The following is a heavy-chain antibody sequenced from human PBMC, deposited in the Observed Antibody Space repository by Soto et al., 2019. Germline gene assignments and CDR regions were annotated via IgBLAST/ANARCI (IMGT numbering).Heavy chain of an antibody. CDR3: ARDRRPAEAFDI. V-gene: IGHV4-39*07. CDR2: IYYSGST. CDR1: GGSISSSSYY. Sequence: QLQLQESGPGLVKPSETLSLTCTVSGGSISSSSYYWGWIRQPPGKGLEWIGSIYYSGSTYYNPSLKSRVTISVDTSNNQFSLKLSSVTAADTAVYYCARDRRPAEAFDIWGQGTMVTVSS. J-gene: IGHJ3*02. D-gene: IGHD6-6*01.